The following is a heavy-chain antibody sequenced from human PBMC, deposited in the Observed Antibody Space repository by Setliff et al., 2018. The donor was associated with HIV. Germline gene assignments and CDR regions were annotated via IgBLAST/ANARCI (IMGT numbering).Heavy chain of an antibody. V-gene: IGHV1-2*02. Sequence: ASVKVSCKASGGTFGDQAIAWVRQAPGQGLEWMGWINPNGGGVNYAQKFQPRVTMTRDPSITTVYLELNDLRSDDTAVYYCARFPLRASVSPDYWGQGTLVTVSS. CDR1: GGTFGDQA. D-gene: IGHD4-17*01. CDR2: INPNGGGV. J-gene: IGHJ4*02. CDR3: ARFPLRASVSPDY.